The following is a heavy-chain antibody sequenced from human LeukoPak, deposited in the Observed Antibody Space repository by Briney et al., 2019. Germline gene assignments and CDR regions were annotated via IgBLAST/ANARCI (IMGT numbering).Heavy chain of an antibody. D-gene: IGHD3-9*01. CDR2: IFHSGST. Sequence: PSETLSLTCAVSGASISSGPWWSWVRQPPGKGLEWIGEIFHSGSTNYNPSLKSRVTISMDYSKNQFSLKLTSVTAADTAIYYCGKTDIYFNPIDYWGPGSLVTVSS. CDR3: GKTDIYFNPIDY. CDR1: GASISSGPW. J-gene: IGHJ4*02. V-gene: IGHV4-4*02.